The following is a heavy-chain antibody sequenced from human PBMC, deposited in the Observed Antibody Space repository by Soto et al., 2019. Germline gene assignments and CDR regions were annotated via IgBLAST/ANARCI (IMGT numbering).Heavy chain of an antibody. CDR2: ISGSGGST. Sequence: GGSLRLSCAASGFTFSSYAMSWVRQAPGRGLEWVSAISGSGGSTYYADSVKGRFTISRDNSKNTLYLQMNSLRAEDTAVYYCAKAGYYSSGWDYYYYGMDVWGQGTTVTVS. CDR3: AKAGYYSSGWDYYYYGMDV. V-gene: IGHV3-23*01. CDR1: GFTFSSYA. D-gene: IGHD6-19*01. J-gene: IGHJ6*02.